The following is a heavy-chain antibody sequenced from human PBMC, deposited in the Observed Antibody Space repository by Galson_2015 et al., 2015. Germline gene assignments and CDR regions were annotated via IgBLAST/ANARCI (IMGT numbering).Heavy chain of an antibody. D-gene: IGHD2-21*01. V-gene: IGHV3-7*01. Sequence: SLRLSCAASGFSFSNYWLNWVRQAPGKGLEWVATIKHDGREKYYVDSVKGRFTISRDNAANLMYLQMNGLRAGDSAVYYCVAGLGLLPDYWGQGTRVTVSS. CDR1: GFSFSNYW. CDR2: IKHDGREK. CDR3: VAGLGLLPDY. J-gene: IGHJ4*02.